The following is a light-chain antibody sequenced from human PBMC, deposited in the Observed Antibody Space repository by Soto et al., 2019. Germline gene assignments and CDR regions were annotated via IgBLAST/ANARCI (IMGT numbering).Light chain of an antibody. CDR2: GNS. J-gene: IGLJ3*02. V-gene: IGLV1-40*01. CDR1: SSNIGAGYD. CDR3: QSSDRSLSGWV. Sequence: QAVVTQPPSVSGAPGQRVTISCTGSSSNIGAGYDVHWYQQLPGTAPKLLIYGNSNRPSGVPDRFSGSKSGTSASLAITGLRAEDEAAYYCQSSDRSLSGWVFGGGTQLTVL.